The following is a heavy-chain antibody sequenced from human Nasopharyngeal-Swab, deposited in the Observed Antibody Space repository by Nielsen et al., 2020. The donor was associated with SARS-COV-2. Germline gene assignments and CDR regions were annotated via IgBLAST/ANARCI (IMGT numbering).Heavy chain of an antibody. CDR2: IYTSGST. V-gene: IGHV4-61*02. CDR3: ASGTSRGYSSGWYALRAFDI. J-gene: IGHJ3*02. CDR1: GCSISSGSYY. D-gene: IGHD6-19*01. Sequence: SDTLSLTFTVSGCSISSGSYYWSWIRQPTGKGLEWIGRIYTSGSTNYNPSLKSRVTISVDTSKNQFSLKLSSVTAADTAVYYCASGTSRGYSSGWYALRAFDIWGQGTMVTVSS.